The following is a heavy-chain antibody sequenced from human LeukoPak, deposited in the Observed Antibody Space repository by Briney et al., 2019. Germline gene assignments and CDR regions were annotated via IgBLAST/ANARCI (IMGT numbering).Heavy chain of an antibody. D-gene: IGHD3-22*01. CDR2: INPSGGST. CDR1: GYTFTSYY. CDR3: AREFKPYYYDSSGYRTKNAFDI. Sequence: ASVKVSCKASGYTFTSYYMHWVRQAPGQGLEWMGIINPSGGSTSYAQKFQGRVTMTRDTSTSTVYMELSGLRSEDTAVYYCAREFKPYYYDSSGYRTKNAFDIWGQGTMVTVSS. V-gene: IGHV1-46*01. J-gene: IGHJ3*02.